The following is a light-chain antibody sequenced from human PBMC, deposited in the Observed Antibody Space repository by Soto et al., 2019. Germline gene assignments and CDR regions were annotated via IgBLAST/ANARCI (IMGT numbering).Light chain of an antibody. CDR1: QSVASSY. V-gene: IGKV3-20*01. CDR2: GAS. J-gene: IGKJ3*01. Sequence: EIVLTQSPGTLSLSPGERATLSCRASQSVASSYLAWYQQKPGQAPRLVIHGASSRATGIPDRFSGSGSGTDFILTISRLEPEDFAVYYCQQYGNSHFTFGPGTKVDNK. CDR3: QQYGNSHFT.